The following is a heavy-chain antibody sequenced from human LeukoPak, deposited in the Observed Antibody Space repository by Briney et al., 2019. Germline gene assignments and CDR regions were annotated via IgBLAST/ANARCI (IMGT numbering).Heavy chain of an antibody. V-gene: IGHV3-74*01. CDR3: ARDLYYHYMDV. CDR2: INSDGSST. CDR1: GLTFRSYW. Sequence: VGSLSLSCAASGLTFRSYWMHWVRQAPGKGLVWVSRINSDGSSTSYADSLKGRFTISRDNAKNTLYLQMNSLRAEDTAVYYCARDLYYHYMDVWGKGTTVTVSS. J-gene: IGHJ6*03.